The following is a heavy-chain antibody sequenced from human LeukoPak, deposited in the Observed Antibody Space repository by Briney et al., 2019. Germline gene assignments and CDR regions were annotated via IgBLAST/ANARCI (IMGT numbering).Heavy chain of an antibody. Sequence: GSLRLSCAASGFTFSDYYMSWIRQAPGKGLEWIGEINHSGSTNYNPSLKSRVTISVDTSKNQFSLKLSSVTAADTAVYYCARPAVRAEGSWFDPWGQGTLVTVSS. CDR3: ARPAVRAEGSWFDP. CDR2: INHSGST. J-gene: IGHJ5*02. V-gene: IGHV4-34*01. CDR1: GFTFSDYY. D-gene: IGHD1-26*01.